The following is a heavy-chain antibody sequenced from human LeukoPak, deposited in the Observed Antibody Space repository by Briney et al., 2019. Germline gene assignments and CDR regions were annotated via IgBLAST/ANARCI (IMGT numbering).Heavy chain of an antibody. CDR1: GYTFTGYY. Sequence: ASVKVSCKASGYTFTGYYIHWVRQAPGQGLEWMGWITPNSGGTNYAQKFQGRVTMTRDMSISTAYMELSRLRSDDTAVYYCASRRPAGFDAFDIWGQGTMDTLSS. D-gene: IGHD6-13*01. V-gene: IGHV1-2*02. CDR2: ITPNSGGT. J-gene: IGHJ3*02. CDR3: ASRRPAGFDAFDI.